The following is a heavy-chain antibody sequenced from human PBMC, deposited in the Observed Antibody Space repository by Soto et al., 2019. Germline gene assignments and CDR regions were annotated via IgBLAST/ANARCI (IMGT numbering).Heavy chain of an antibody. Sequence: QLQLQESGPGLVKPSETLSLTCTVSGGSISSSSYYWGWIRQPPGKGLEWIGSIYYSGSTYYNPSLKSRVTIAVDTSKNQSSLTLSSVTAADTAVYYCARHTPAISISDHWGQGTLVTVSS. CDR3: ARHTPAISISDH. CDR2: IYYSGST. CDR1: GGSISSSSYY. D-gene: IGHD2-15*01. J-gene: IGHJ4*02. V-gene: IGHV4-39*01.